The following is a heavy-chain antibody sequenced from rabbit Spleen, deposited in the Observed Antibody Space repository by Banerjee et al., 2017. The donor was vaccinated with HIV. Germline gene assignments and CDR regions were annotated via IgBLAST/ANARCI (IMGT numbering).Heavy chain of an antibody. CDR1: GFSFNDDYV. J-gene: IGHJ4*01. CDR2: INAVTGKA. Sequence: QEQLVESGGDLVKPEGSLTLPCTASGFSFNDDYVMCWVRQAPGKGLQWIACINAVTGKAVYATWAKGRFTFSKTSSTTVTLQMTSLTAADTATYFCARSANNFYRNFNLWGPGTLVTVS. V-gene: IGHV1S45*01. CDR3: ARSANNFYRNFNL. D-gene: IGHD6-1*01.